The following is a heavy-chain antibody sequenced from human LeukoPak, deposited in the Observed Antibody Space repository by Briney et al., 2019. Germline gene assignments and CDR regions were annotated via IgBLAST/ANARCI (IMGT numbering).Heavy chain of an antibody. CDR1: GFTFSKYW. J-gene: IGHJ4*02. D-gene: IGHD4-17*01. CDR2: INGDGSNT. Sequence: GGSLRLSCAASGFTFSKYWMHWVRQAPGKGLVWVSRINGDGSNTIYADSVKGRFTISRDNAKNTLYLQVNSLRAEDTAVYYCVRDDDYGLSQYWGQGTLVTVSS. V-gene: IGHV3-74*01. CDR3: VRDDDYGLSQY.